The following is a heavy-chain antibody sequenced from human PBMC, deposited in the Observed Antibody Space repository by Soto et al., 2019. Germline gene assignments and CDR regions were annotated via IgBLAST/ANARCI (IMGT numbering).Heavy chain of an antibody. V-gene: IGHV4-59*08. J-gene: IGHJ1*01. D-gene: IGHD6-6*01. CDR3: ARLSIAALQD. CDR1: GGYISSYY. CDR2: IYYSGST. Sequence: SAALPLTGAVSGGYISSYYWSLIRQPPGKGLEWIGYIYYSGSTNYNPSLKSRVTISVDTSKNQFSLKLSSVTAADTAVYYCARLSIAALQDWGQGTLVTVSS.